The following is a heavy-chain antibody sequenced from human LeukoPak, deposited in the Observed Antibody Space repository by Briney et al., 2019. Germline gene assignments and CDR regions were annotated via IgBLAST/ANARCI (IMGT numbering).Heavy chain of an antibody. V-gene: IGHV4-38-2*02. CDR3: AKDGRYFDWLPQSSDY. J-gene: IGHJ4*02. D-gene: IGHD3-9*01. CDR1: GYSISSGYY. CDR2: IYHSGST. Sequence: SETLSLTCTVSGYSISSGYYWGWIRQPPGKGLEWIGSIYHSGSTYYIPSLKSRVTISVDTSKNQFSLKLSSVTAADTAVYYCAKDGRYFDWLPQSSDYWGQGTLVTVSS.